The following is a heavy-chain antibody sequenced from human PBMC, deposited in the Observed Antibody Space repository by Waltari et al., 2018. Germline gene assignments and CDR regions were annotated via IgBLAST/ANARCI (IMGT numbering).Heavy chain of an antibody. Sequence: QVQLVQSGAEVKKPGASVKVSCKASGYTFTSYAMHWVRQAPGQRLEWMGWINAGNGNTKYSQKFQGRVTITRDTSASTAYMELSSLRSEDTAVYYCARGRGYCSGGSCYHYYGMDVWGQGTTVTVSS. V-gene: IGHV1-3*01. CDR2: INAGNGNT. CDR1: GYTFTSYA. D-gene: IGHD2-15*01. CDR3: ARGRGYCSGGSCYHYYGMDV. J-gene: IGHJ6*02.